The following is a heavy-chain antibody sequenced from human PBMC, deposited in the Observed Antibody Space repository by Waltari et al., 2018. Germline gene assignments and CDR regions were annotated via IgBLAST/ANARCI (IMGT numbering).Heavy chain of an antibody. CDR3: ARDWVRGLDY. Sequence: QVQLVQSGSELKKPGASVKISCKPSGYTFNGYPMNWVRQAPGRGVEWMGWINTNSGKPTHAQGFTGRFDFSLDTSGSTAYLQISSLKAEDSAVYFCARDWVRGLDYWGQGTLVTVSS. V-gene: IGHV7-4-1*02. D-gene: IGHD3-10*01. J-gene: IGHJ4*02. CDR1: GYTFNGYP. CDR2: INTNSGKP.